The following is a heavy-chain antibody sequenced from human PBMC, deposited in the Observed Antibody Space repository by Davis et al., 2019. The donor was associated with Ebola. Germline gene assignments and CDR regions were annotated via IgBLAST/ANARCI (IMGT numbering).Heavy chain of an antibody. CDR3: ARDRAWELPDY. J-gene: IGHJ4*02. D-gene: IGHD1-26*01. V-gene: IGHV4-34*01. CDR1: GGSFRGYY. Sequence: SETLSLTCAVYGGSFRGYYWSWIRQPPGKGLEWIGEISHSGSTNYNPSLKSRVTLSVDTSKNQFSLKLSSVTAADTAVYYCARDRAWELPDYWGQGTLVTVSS. CDR2: ISHSGST.